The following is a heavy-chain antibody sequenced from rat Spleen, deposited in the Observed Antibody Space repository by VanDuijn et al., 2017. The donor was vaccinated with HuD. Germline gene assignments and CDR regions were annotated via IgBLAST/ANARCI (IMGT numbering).Heavy chain of an antibody. J-gene: IGHJ4*01. D-gene: IGHD1-6*01. CDR1: GFTFSDLY. V-gene: IGHV5-22*01. CDR3: ARPDGYTYVMDA. CDR2: ISYEGSST. Sequence: EVQLVESDGGLVQPGRSLKLSCATSGFTFSDLYMAWVRQAPKKGLGWVAAISYEGSSTYYGDSVKGRFTISRDNAGSTLYLQINSLGSEDTATYYCARPDGYTYVMDAWGQGASVTVSS.